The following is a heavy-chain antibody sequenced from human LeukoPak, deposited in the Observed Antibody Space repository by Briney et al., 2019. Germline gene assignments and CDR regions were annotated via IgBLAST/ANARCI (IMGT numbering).Heavy chain of an antibody. V-gene: IGHV3-21*01. Sequence: GGSLRLSCAASGSTFSSYSMNWVRQAPGKGLEWVSSISSSSSYIYYADSVKGRFTISRDNAKNSLYLQMNSLRAEDTAVYYCARAVGDCSSTSCYGNWFDPWGQGTLVTVSS. CDR1: GSTFSSYS. D-gene: IGHD2-2*01. CDR2: ISSSSSYI. CDR3: ARAVGDCSSTSCYGNWFDP. J-gene: IGHJ5*02.